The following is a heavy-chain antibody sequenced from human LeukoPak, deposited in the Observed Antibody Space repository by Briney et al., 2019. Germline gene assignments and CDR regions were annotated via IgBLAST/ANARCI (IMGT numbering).Heavy chain of an antibody. J-gene: IGHJ4*02. V-gene: IGHV3-21*01. CDR1: GFTFSSYS. CDR2: ISSSSSYI. Sequence: GGSLRLSCAASGFTFSSYSMNWVRQAPGKGLEWVSSISSSSSYIYYADSVKGRFTISRDNAKNSLYLQMISLRAEDTAVYYCARRHDYSNYPDYWGQGTLVTVS. CDR3: ARRHDYSNYPDY. D-gene: IGHD4-11*01.